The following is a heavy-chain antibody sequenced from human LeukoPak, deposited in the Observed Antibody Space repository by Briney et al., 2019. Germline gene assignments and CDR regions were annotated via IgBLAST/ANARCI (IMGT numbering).Heavy chain of an antibody. D-gene: IGHD2-2*01. CDR3: ARDMEVVVVPAAMVGWFDP. V-gene: IGHV4-4*07. CDR2: IYTSGST. CDR1: GGSISSYY. J-gene: IGHJ5*02. Sequence: PSETLSLTCTVSGGSISSYYWSWIRQPAGKGLGWIGRIYTSGSTNYNPSLKSRVTMSVDTSKNQFSLKLSSVTAADTAVYYCARDMEVVVVPAAMVGWFDPWGQGTLVTVSS.